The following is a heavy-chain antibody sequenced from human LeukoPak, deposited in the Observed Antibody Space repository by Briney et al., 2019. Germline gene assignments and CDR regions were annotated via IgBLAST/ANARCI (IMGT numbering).Heavy chain of an antibody. CDR3: ARDHWGRWLQSIDY. CDR1: GFTFSSYA. J-gene: IGHJ4*02. Sequence: GGSLRLSCAASGFTFSSYAMHWVRQAPGKGLERVAVISYDGSNKYYADSVEGRFTISRDNSKNTLYLQMNSLRAEDTAVYYCARDHWGRWLQSIDYWGQGTLVTVSS. V-gene: IGHV3-30-3*01. D-gene: IGHD5-24*01. CDR2: ISYDGSNK.